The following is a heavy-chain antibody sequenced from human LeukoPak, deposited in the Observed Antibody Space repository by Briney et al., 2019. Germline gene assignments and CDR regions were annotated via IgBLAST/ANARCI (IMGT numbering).Heavy chain of an antibody. CDR3: ARAPQWFQDAFDI. CDR2: INHSGST. J-gene: IGHJ3*02. D-gene: IGHD3-22*01. CDR1: GGSFSGYY. V-gene: IGHV4-34*01. Sequence: SETLSLTCAVYGGSFSGYYWSWIRQPPGKGLEWIGEINHSGSTNYNPSLKSRVTISVDTSKNQFPLKLSSVTAADTAVYYCARAPQWFQDAFDIWGQGTMVTVSS.